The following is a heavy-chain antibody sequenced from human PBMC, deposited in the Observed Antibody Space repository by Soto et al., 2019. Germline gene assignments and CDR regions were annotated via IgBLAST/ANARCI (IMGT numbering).Heavy chain of an antibody. CDR2: INQDAHET. D-gene: IGHD2-21*01. V-gene: IGHV3-7*03. Sequence: EVQLVESGGTLVQPGGSLRLSCAASGFTFSAYWMSWVRQAPGRGLEWVANINQDAHETNYVDSLRGRVTISRDNAHNSLYLHMSSLRVEDTAVYYCARVHCGGDCRPGEWFYYYGMDVWGQGTTVTVSS. J-gene: IGHJ6*02. CDR1: GFTFSAYW. CDR3: ARVHCGGDCRPGEWFYYYGMDV.